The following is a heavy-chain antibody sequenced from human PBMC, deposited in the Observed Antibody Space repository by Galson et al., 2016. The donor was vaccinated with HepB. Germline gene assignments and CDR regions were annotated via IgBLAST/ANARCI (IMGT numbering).Heavy chain of an antibody. V-gene: IGHV4-39*01. D-gene: IGHD5-18*01. CDR2: INYSGST. J-gene: IGHJ6*02. CDR3: ARRFRYTYGPPYGMDV. Sequence: SETLSLTCTVSGGSISSSSYSWGWLRQPPGKGLEWIGSINYSGSTYYNPSLQSRVTISVDTSENQFSLKMSAVTAADTAVYYCARRFRYTYGPPYGMDVWGQGTTVTVSS. CDR1: GGSISSSSYS.